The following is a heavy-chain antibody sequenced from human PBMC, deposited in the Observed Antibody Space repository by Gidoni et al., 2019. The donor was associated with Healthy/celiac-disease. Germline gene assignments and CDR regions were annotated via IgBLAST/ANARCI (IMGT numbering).Heavy chain of an antibody. J-gene: IGHJ6*02. D-gene: IGHD3-10*01. CDR1: GGSLRSSSYY. CDR3: ASTYYYGSGSYYYYYGMDV. Sequence: QLQLQESGPGLVKPSETLSLTCTVSGGSLRSSSYYWGWLRQPPGKGLEWIGSIYYSGSTYYNPSLKSRVTISVDTSKNQFSLKLSSVTAADTAVYYCASTYYYGSGSYYYYYGMDVWGQGTTVTVSS. CDR2: IYYSGST. V-gene: IGHV4-39*01.